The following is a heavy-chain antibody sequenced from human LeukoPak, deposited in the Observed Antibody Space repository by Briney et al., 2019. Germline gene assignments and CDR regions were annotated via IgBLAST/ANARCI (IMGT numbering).Heavy chain of an antibody. V-gene: IGHV4-39*07. D-gene: IGHD5-24*01. CDR3: ARGRGGNGYYYGVDV. Sequence: SETLSLTCTVSGGSISSNNYFWGWIRQPPGKGLEWIGSIYYSGSTYYNPSLKSRVTILVDMSKNRFSLKLSSVTAADTAVYYCARGRGGNGYYYGVDVWGQGTTVTVSS. CDR2: IYYSGST. CDR1: GGSISSNNYF. J-gene: IGHJ6*02.